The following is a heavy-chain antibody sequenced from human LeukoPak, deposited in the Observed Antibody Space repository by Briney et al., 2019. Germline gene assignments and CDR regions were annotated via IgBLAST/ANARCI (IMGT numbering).Heavy chain of an antibody. CDR1: GGTFSSYA. D-gene: IGHD3-22*01. CDR3: ARDLPSKYYYDSSGYYYVPGFDY. V-gene: IGHV1-69*05. CDR2: IIPIFGTA. J-gene: IGHJ4*02. Sequence: SVKVSCKASGGTFSSYAISWVRQAPGQGLEWMGGIIPIFGTANYAQKFQGRVTITTDESTSTAYMELSSLRSEDTAVYYCARDLPSKYYYDSSGYYYVPGFDYWGQGTLVIVSS.